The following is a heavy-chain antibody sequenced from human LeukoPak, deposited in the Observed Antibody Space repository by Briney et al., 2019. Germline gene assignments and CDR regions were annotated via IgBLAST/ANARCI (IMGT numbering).Heavy chain of an antibody. CDR1: GFTFSDHY. V-gene: IGHV3-72*01. CDR3: AKDILRWSFDS. J-gene: IGHJ4*02. Sequence: TGGSLRLSCAASGFTFSDHYMDWVRQAPGKGLEWVSRIRKKTNSYTTEYAASVKDRFTISRDDSKNSLYLQMNSLKTEDTAVYYCAKDILRWSFDSWGQGILVTVSS. CDR2: IRKKTNSYTT. D-gene: IGHD4-23*01.